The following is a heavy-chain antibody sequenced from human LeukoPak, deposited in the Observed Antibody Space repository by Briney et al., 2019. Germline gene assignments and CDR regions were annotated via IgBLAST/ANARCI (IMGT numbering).Heavy chain of an antibody. CDR2: IIPIFGTA. D-gene: IGHD2-2*01. CDR3: AGGLEDQLLYYYGMDV. V-gene: IGHV1-69*01. J-gene: IGHJ6*02. Sequence: SSVNVSCKASGGTFTSYAISWVRQAPGQGLERMGGIIPIFGTANYAQKFQGRVTITADESTSTAYMELSSLRSEDTAVYYCAGGLEDQLLYYYGMDVWGQGTTVTVSS. CDR1: GGTFTSYA.